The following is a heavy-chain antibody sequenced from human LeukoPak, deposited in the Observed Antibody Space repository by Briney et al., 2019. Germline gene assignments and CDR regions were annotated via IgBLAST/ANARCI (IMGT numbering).Heavy chain of an antibody. V-gene: IGHV4-59*01. J-gene: IGHJ4*02. D-gene: IGHD6-19*01. CDR2: IYYSGST. Sequence: SETLSLTCTVSGGSISGYCWSWIRQPPGKGLEWTGYIYYSGSTNYNPSLKSRVTISVDTSKNQFSLKLSSVTAADTAIYFCARDPIGSGGTIDYWGQGTLVTVSS. CDR1: GGSISGYC. CDR3: ARDPIGSGGTIDY.